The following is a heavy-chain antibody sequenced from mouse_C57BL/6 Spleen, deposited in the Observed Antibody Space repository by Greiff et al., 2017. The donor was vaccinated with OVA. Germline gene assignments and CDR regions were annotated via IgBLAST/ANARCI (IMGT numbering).Heavy chain of an antibody. D-gene: IGHD1-1*01. CDR2: ISNGGGST. J-gene: IGHJ1*03. V-gene: IGHV5-12*01. Sequence: EVNLVESGGGLVQPGGSLKLSCAASGFTFSDYYMYWVRQTPEKRLEWVAYISNGGGSTYYPDTVKGRFTISRDNATNTLYLQMSRLKSEDTARYYCARGFAGSSDGYVDVWGTGTTVTVSS. CDR1: GFTFSDYY. CDR3: ARGFAGSSDGYVDV.